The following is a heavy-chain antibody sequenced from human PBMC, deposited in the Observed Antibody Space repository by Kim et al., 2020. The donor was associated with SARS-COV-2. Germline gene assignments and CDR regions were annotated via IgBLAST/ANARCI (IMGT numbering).Heavy chain of an antibody. J-gene: IGHJ4*02. V-gene: IGHV1-69*13. CDR3: ARGLYGDYVDRPRRNPGDY. CDR1: GGTFSSYA. Sequence: SVKVSCKASGGTFSSYAISWVRQAPGQGLEWMGGIIPIFGTANYAQKFQGRVTITANESTSTAYMELSSLRSEDTAVYYCARGLYGDYVDRPRRNPGDYWGQGTLVTVSS. D-gene: IGHD4-17*01. CDR2: IIPIFGTA.